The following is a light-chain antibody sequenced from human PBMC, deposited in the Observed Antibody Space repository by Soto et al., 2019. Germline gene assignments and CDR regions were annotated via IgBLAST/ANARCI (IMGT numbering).Light chain of an antibody. CDR2: AAS. J-gene: IGKJ4*01. Sequence: IQLTQSPSSLSTSLRDRVTITCRASQGISSYLAWYQQKPGKAPKLLIYAASTLQSGVPSRFSGSGSGTDFTLTISSLKNEDFATYYCQQFKSYTLTFGGGTKVDIK. V-gene: IGKV1-9*01. CDR3: QQFKSYTLT. CDR1: QGISSY.